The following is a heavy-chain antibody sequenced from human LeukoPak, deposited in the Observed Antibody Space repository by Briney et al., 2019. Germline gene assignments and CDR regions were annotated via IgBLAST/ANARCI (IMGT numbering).Heavy chain of an antibody. D-gene: IGHD5-12*01. V-gene: IGHV4-39*07. J-gene: IGHJ4*02. CDR1: GGSISSSSYY. CDR2: IYYSGST. CDR3: AREWEWLRP. Sequence: PSETLSLTCTVSGGSISSSSYYWGWIRQPPGKGLEWIGSIYYSGSTYYNPSLKSRVTISVDTSKNQFSLKLSSVTAADTAVYYCAREWEWLRPWGQGTLVTVSS.